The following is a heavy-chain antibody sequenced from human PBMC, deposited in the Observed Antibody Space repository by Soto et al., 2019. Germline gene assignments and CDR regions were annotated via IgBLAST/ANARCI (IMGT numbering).Heavy chain of an antibody. J-gene: IGHJ4*02. Sequence: QVQLVESGGGVVQPGRSLRLSCAASGFTFSSYGMHWVRQAPGKGLEWVAGIWYDGSNKYYADSVKGRFIISRDNSKITLYVQMNSLSAEDTAVYYCARVKEVAFFDYWGQGTLVTVSS. CDR1: GFTFSSYG. CDR2: IWYDGSNK. V-gene: IGHV3-33*01. D-gene: IGHD5-12*01. CDR3: ARVKEVAFFDY.